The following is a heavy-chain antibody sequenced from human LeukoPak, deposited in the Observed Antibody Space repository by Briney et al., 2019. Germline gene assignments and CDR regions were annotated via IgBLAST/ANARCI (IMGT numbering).Heavy chain of an antibody. CDR1: GFTFDDYG. V-gene: IGHV3-48*03. CDR3: AREGDIVATFYYYYYMDV. Sequence: SGGSLRLSCAASGFTFDDYGMSWVRQAPGKGLEWVSYISSSGSTIYYADSVKGRFTISRDNAKNSLYLQMNSLRAEDTAIYYCAREGDIVATFYYYYYMDVWGKGTTVTISS. D-gene: IGHD5-12*01. J-gene: IGHJ6*03. CDR2: ISSSGSTI.